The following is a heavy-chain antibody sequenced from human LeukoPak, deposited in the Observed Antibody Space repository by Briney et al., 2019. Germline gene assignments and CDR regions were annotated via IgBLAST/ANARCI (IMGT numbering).Heavy chain of an antibody. J-gene: IGHJ4*02. CDR2: TCYRSKWYN. D-gene: IGHD3-22*01. CDR1: GDSVSSNGAA. Sequence: SQTLSLTCAISGDSVSSNGAAWNWIRQSPSRGLEWLGRTCYRSKWYNDYAVSVKSRITINPDTSKNQFSLQLNSVTPEDTAVYFCARGNYYDSSGFPFDYWGQGTLVTVSS. CDR3: ARGNYYDSSGFPFDY. V-gene: IGHV6-1*01.